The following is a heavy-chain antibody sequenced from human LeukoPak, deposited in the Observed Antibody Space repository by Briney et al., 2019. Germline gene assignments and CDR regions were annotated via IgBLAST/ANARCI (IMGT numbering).Heavy chain of an antibody. CDR2: ISGSGGST. CDR3: ARRTTMGAIDY. CDR1: GFTFSSYG. V-gene: IGHV3-23*01. Sequence: GGTLRLSCAASGFTFSSYGMSWVRQAPGKGLEWVSAISGSGGSTYYADSVKGRFTISRDNSKNTLYLQMNSLKASDTAMYYCARRTTMGAIDYWGQGTLVTVSS. J-gene: IGHJ4*02. D-gene: IGHD1-26*01.